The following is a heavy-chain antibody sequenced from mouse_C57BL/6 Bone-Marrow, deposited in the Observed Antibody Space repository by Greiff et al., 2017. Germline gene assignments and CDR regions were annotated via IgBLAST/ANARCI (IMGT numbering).Heavy chain of an antibody. V-gene: IGHV14-3*01. D-gene: IGHD1-1*01. CDR1: GFNIKNTY. CDR2: IDPANGNT. Sequence: VQLQQSVAELVRPGASVKLSCTASGFNIKNTYMHWVKQRPEQCLEGIGRIDPANGNTKYAPKFQGKATITADTSSTTAYLQLSSLTSEDTAIYYCALIYYYGSSYGNYAMDYWGQGTSVTVSS. CDR3: ALIYYYGSSYGNYAMDY. J-gene: IGHJ4*01.